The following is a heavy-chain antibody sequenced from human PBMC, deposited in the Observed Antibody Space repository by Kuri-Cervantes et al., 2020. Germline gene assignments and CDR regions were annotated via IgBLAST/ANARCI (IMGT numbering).Heavy chain of an antibody. D-gene: IGHD5-18*01. CDR2: INPSGGST. CDR3: ARDLFPTAMVTGLDY. Sequence: ASVKVSCKASGYTFTSYSIHLLRQAPGQGLEWMGIINPSGGSTSYAQKFQGRVTMTRDTSTSTVYMELSSLRSDDTAVYYCARDLFPTAMVTGLDYWGQGTLVTVSS. V-gene: IGHV1-46*01. J-gene: IGHJ4*02. CDR1: GYTFTSYS.